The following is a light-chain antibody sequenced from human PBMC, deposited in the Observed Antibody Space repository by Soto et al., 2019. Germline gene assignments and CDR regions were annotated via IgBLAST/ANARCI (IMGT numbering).Light chain of an antibody. CDR1: QTINTW. Sequence: DIQMTQSPSTLSASVGDRVTVTCRASQTINTWLAWYQQKPGKAPKLLIQDASNLESGVPSRFSGSGSGTEFTLTISSLQPDDFATYYCQQYQGYPLTFGRGTEVEIK. CDR2: DAS. V-gene: IGKV1-5*01. CDR3: QQYQGYPLT. J-gene: IGKJ4*02.